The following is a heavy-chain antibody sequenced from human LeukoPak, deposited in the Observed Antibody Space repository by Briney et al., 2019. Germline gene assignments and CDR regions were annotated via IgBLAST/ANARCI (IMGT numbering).Heavy chain of an antibody. CDR3: ARGTTVTTRDYYYYMDV. Sequence: PSETLSLTCTVSGGSISSYYWSWIRQPAGKGLEWIGRIYTSGSTNYNPSLKSRVTMSVDTSKNQFSLKLSSVTAADTAVYYCARGTTVTTRDYYYYMDVRGKGTTVTVSS. J-gene: IGHJ6*03. D-gene: IGHD4-11*01. CDR1: GGSISSYY. V-gene: IGHV4-4*07. CDR2: IYTSGST.